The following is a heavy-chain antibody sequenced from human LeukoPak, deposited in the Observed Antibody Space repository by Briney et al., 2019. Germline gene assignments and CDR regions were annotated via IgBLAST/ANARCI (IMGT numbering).Heavy chain of an antibody. CDR3: ARDKVRYCSSTSCYWLSLGFDY. CDR1: GYTFTSYG. CDR2: ISAYNGNT. J-gene: IGHJ4*02. D-gene: IGHD2-2*01. Sequence: ASVKVSCKASGYTFTSYGISSVRQAPGQGPEWMGWISAYNGNTNYAQKLQGRVTMTTDTSTSTAYMELRSLRSDDTAVYYCARDKVRYCSSTSCYWLSLGFDYWGQGTLVTVSS. V-gene: IGHV1-18*01.